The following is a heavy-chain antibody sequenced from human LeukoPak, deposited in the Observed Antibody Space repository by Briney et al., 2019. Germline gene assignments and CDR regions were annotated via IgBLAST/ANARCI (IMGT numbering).Heavy chain of an antibody. CDR3: ASKHCSSTSCYPPPEH. CDR1: ERSVSRFG. V-gene: IGHV4-34*01. Sequence: SQTLSLTCDCLERSVSRFGWDWICQPPRNRLEWNGEINHSGSTNYNPSLKSRVTISVDTSKNQFSLKLSSVTAADTAVYYCASKHCSSTSCYPPPEHGGQGTLVTVSS. J-gene: IGHJ1*01. CDR2: INHSGST. D-gene: IGHD2-2*01.